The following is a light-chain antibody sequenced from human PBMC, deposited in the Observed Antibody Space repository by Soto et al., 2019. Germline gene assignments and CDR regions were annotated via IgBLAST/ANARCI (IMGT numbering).Light chain of an antibody. CDR2: DTN. CDR1: TGAVTSGHY. V-gene: IGLV7-46*01. CDR3: LLAHDTSHV. J-gene: IGLJ3*02. Sequence: QAVVTQEPSLTVSPGGTVTLTCGSSTGAVTSGHYPYWFQQKPGQAPRTLIYDTNSKHSWIPARFSGSLLGGKAALTLSGAQPEDEAEYYCLLAHDTSHVFGGGTKVTVL.